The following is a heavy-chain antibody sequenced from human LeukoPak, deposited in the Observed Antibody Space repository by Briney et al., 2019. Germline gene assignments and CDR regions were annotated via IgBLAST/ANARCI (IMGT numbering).Heavy chain of an antibody. J-gene: IGHJ4*02. CDR1: GFTFSSYS. Sequence: GGSLRLSCAASGFTFSSYSMNWVRQAPGKGLEWVSSISSSSSYIYYADSVKGRFTISRDNAKNSLYLQMSSLRAEDTAVYYCARDRILTTARALDYWGQGTLVTVSS. CDR2: ISSSSSYI. V-gene: IGHV3-21*01. CDR3: ARDRILTTARALDY. D-gene: IGHD4-11*01.